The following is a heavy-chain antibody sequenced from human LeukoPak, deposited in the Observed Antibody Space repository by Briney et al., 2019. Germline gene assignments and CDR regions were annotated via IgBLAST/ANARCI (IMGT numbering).Heavy chain of an antibody. V-gene: IGHV4-59*08. CDR3: AGRYYYDSSGLDAFDI. CDR2: IYYSGST. CDR1: GGSISSYY. Sequence: TSGTLSLTCTVSGGSISSYYWSWIRQPPGKGLEWIGYIYYSGSTNYNPSLKSRVTISVDTSKNQFSLKLSSVTAADTAVYYCAGRYYYDSSGLDAFDIWGQGTMVTVSS. J-gene: IGHJ3*02. D-gene: IGHD3-22*01.